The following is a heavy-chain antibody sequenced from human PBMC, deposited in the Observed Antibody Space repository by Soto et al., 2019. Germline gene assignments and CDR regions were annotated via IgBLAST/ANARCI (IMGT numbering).Heavy chain of an antibody. CDR3: ARDIGFDDVN. J-gene: IGHJ4*02. D-gene: IGHD2-15*01. V-gene: IGHV3-7*01. CDR1: GFNVRRYW. CDR2: IKEDGSEI. Sequence: PGGSLRLSCAVSGFNVRRYWRSWVRQAPGKGLEWVASIKEDGSEIYYLHSVRGRFSISRDSSGNALHLTMNYMSAEDTGVYFCARDIGFDDVNWGQGTLVTVSS.